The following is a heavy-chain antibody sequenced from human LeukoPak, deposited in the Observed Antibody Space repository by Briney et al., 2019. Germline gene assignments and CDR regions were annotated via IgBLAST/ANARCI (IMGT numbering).Heavy chain of an antibody. D-gene: IGHD3-3*01. V-gene: IGHV1-24*01. J-gene: IGHJ4*02. CDR2: FDPEDGET. CDR3: AISRFGVVTFDY. Sequence: ASVKVSCKVSGYTLTELSMHWVRQAPGKGLEWMGGFDPEDGETIYAQKFQGRVTMTEDTSTDTAYMELSGLRSEDTAVYYCAISRFGVVTFDYWGQGTLVTVSS. CDR1: GYTLTELS.